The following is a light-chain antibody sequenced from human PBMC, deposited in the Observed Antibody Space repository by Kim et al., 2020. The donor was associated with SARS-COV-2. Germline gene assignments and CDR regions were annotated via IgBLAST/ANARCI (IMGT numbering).Light chain of an antibody. CDR3: QQRNSWPPAVT. CDR1: QNIATS. Sequence: PGERATLSCRASQNIATSLAWYHQRPGQAPRLLVYDASNRATGVPDRFSGSGSGTDFTLTISSLEPEDFSIYYCQQRNSWPPAVTFGGGTKVDIK. V-gene: IGKV3-11*01. J-gene: IGKJ4*01. CDR2: DAS.